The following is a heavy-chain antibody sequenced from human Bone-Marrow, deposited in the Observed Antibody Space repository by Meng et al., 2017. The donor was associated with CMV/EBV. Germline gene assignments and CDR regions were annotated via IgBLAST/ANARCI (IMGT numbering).Heavy chain of an antibody. V-gene: IGHV1-18*01. CDR1: GYIFSSYG. J-gene: IGHJ5*02. CDR2: ISPYNGNT. D-gene: IGHD5-18*01. Sequence: ASVKVSCKASGYIFSSYGISWVRQAPGQGLEWMGWISPYNGNTKYAQKFQGRVTMTTDTSTSTAYMELRSLRSDDTAAYYCARDRGYVAVPNWFDPWGQGTLVTVSS. CDR3: ARDRGYVAVPNWFDP.